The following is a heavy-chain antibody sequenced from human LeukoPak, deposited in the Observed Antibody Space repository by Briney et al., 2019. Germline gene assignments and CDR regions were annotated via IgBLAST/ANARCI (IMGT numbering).Heavy chain of an antibody. J-gene: IGHJ4*02. D-gene: IGHD4-17*01. Sequence: GGSLRLSCAASGFISSSYWMHWVRQAPAKGLVWVSRINSDGSSTDYADSVKGRFTISRDNARNTLYLQMNSLRAEDTAVYYCARDHYVSGYYFDYWGLGTLVTVSS. CDR1: GFISSSYW. CDR2: INSDGSST. V-gene: IGHV3-74*01. CDR3: ARDHYVSGYYFDY.